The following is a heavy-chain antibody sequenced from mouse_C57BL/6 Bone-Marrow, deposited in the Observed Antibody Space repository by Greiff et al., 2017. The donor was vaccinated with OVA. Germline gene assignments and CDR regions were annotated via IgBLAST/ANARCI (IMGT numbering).Heavy chain of an antibody. J-gene: IGHJ3*01. CDR2: ISYDGSN. Sequence: EVKLQESGPGLVKPSQSLSLTCSVTGYSITSGYYWNWIRQFPGNKLEWMGYISYDGSNNYNPSLKNRISITRDTSKNQFFLKLNSVTTEDTATYYCAREYYSNSWCAYWGQGTLVTVSA. V-gene: IGHV3-6*01. CDR3: AREYYSNSWCAY. CDR1: GYSITSGYY. D-gene: IGHD2-5*01.